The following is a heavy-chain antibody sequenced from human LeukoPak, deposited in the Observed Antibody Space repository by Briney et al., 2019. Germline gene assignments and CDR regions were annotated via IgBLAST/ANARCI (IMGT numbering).Heavy chain of an antibody. V-gene: IGHV1-2*02. Sequence: ASVKVSCKASGYTFTGHYIHWVRQAPGQGLEWMGWIHPNTGGTKYAQKFQGRVTMTRDTSSSTAYMELSSLRSDDTAVYYCARLYSGYDPFDYWGQGTLVTVSS. CDR1: GYTFTGHY. D-gene: IGHD5-12*01. J-gene: IGHJ4*02. CDR3: ARLYSGYDPFDY. CDR2: IHPNTGGT.